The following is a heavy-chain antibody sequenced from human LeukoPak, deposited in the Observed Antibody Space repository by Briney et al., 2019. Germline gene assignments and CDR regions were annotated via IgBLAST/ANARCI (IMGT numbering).Heavy chain of an antibody. V-gene: IGHV1-18*01. CDR1: GYTFTGYG. J-gene: IGHJ4*02. CDR2: ISAYNGNT. D-gene: IGHD3-22*01. Sequence: ASVKVSCKASGYTFTGYGISWVRQAPGQGLEWMGWISAYNGNTNYAQKLQGRVTMTTDTSTSTAYMELRSLRSDDTAVYYCARDLGSSGYGGRPELDYWGQGTLVTVSS. CDR3: ARDLGSSGYGGRPELDY.